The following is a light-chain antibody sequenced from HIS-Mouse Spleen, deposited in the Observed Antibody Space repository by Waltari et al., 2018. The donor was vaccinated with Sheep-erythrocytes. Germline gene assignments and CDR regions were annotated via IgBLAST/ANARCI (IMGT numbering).Light chain of an antibody. CDR2: DVS. CDR3: CSYAGSYTFVV. V-gene: IGLV2-11*01. J-gene: IGLJ2*01. CDR1: SSDVGGYNY. Sequence: QSALTQPRSVSGSPGQSVTISCTGTSSDVGGYNYVSWYQQHPGKAPKLMIYDVSKRPAGLPDRFSGSTSGNTASLTISALQAEDEADYYCCSYAGSYTFVVFGGGTKLTVL.